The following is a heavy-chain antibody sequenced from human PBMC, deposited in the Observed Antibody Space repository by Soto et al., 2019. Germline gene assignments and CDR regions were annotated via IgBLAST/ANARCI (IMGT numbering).Heavy chain of an antibody. Sequence: SVKVSCKASGGTFSSYTISWVRQAPGQGLEWMGRIIPILGIANYAQKFQGRVTITADKSTSTAYMELSSLRSEDTAVYYCARDQVVRGVIIAENWFDPWGQGTLVTVSS. CDR3: ARDQVVRGVIIAENWFDP. J-gene: IGHJ5*02. CDR2: IIPILGIA. V-gene: IGHV1-69*04. D-gene: IGHD3-10*01. CDR1: GGTFSSYT.